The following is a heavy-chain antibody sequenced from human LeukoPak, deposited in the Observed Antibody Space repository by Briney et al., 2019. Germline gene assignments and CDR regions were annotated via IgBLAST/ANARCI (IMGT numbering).Heavy chain of an antibody. J-gene: IGHJ3*02. CDR3: ARGGYHHGFDI. CDR2: INSDGSDT. Sequence: GGSLRLSCAASGFTFNSYWFHWVRQAPGKGLVLVSRINSDGSDTIYADSVKGRFTISRDNAKSTVYLQMNSLKAEDTAVYYCARGGYHHGFDIWGQGTMFTVSS. D-gene: IGHD2-15*01. V-gene: IGHV3-74*01. CDR1: GFTFNSYW.